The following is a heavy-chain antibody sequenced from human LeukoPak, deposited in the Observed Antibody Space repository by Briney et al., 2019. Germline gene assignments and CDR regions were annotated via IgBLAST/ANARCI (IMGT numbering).Heavy chain of an antibody. CDR3: VKERGLD. CDR2: ISYDGSNK. D-gene: IGHD5-12*01. CDR1: GFTFSSYA. Sequence: GGSLRLSCAASGFTFSSYAMHWVRQAPGKGLEWVAVISYDGSNKYYADSVKGRFTISRDNSKNTLYLQMSSLRAEDTAVYYCVKERGLDWGQGTLVTVSS. V-gene: IGHV3-30*14. J-gene: IGHJ4*02.